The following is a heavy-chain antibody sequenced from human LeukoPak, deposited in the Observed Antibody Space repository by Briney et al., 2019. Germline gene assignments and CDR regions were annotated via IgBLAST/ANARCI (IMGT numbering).Heavy chain of an antibody. CDR1: GGSFSGYY. V-gene: IGHV4-34*01. CDR2: FIHSGST. J-gene: IGHJ4*02. Sequence: SETLSLTCAVYGGSFSGYYWSWIRQPPGKGLEWMGEFIHSGSTNYNPSLKSRVTISVDTSKNQFSLKLSSVTAADTAVNYCARGVRSFDGLFQNYFDYWGQGTLITVSS. D-gene: IGHD3-9*01. CDR3: ARGVRSFDGLFQNYFDY.